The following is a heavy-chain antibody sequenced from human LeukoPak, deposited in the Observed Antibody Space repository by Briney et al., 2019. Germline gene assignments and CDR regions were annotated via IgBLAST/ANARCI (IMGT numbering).Heavy chain of an antibody. Sequence: PSETLSLTCTVSGGSFSNYYWSWVRQSPGKGLEWIGYIYYSGSTNYNPSLKSRVTISLDSSKNHFSLSLSSVTAADTAVYYCARHLSRAFDIWGQGTMVTVSS. CDR2: IYYSGST. D-gene: IGHD3-9*01. V-gene: IGHV4-59*08. J-gene: IGHJ3*02. CDR1: GGSFSNYY. CDR3: ARHLSRAFDI.